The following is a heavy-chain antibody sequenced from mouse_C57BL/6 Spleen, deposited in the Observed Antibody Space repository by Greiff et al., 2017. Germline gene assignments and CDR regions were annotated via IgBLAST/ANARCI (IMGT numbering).Heavy chain of an antibody. CDR2: IYPGGGYT. D-gene: IGHD4-1*01. CDR1: GYTFTNYW. Sequence: VQLQQSGAELVRPGTSVKMSCKASGYTFTNYWIGWAKQRPGHGLEWIGDIYPGGGYTNYNEKVKGKATLTADKSSSTAYMQFSSLTSEDSAIYYCARERTGYYAMDYWGQGTSVTVSS. CDR3: ARERTGYYAMDY. V-gene: IGHV1-63*01. J-gene: IGHJ4*01.